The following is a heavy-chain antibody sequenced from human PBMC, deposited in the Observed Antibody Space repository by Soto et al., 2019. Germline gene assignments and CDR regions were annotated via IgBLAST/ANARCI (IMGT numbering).Heavy chain of an antibody. CDR3: AKELGGSDSGYDH. V-gene: IGHV3-43*01. CDR1: GFTFDDYT. Sequence: EVQLVESGGVVVQPGGSLRLSCAASGFTFDDYTMHWVRQAPGQGLEWVSLISWDGGSTYYADSVKGRFTISRDNSKNSLYLQMNSLRTEDTALYYCAKELGGSDSGYDHWGQGTLVTVSS. CDR2: ISWDGGST. J-gene: IGHJ4*02. D-gene: IGHD5-12*01.